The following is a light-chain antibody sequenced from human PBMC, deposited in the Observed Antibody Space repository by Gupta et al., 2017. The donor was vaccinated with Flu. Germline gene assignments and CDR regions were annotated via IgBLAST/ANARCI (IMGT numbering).Light chain of an antibody. V-gene: IGKV2-28*01. CDR3: MQALQTPRT. J-gene: IGKJ4*01. CDR1: QSLLHSNGYNY. Sequence: EILMTQSPLSLPVTPGEPASISCRSSQSLLHSNGYNYLDWYLQKPGQSPQLLIYLGSNRASGVPDRFSGSGSGTDFTLSISRVEAEDVGVYYCMQALQTPRTFGGGTKVEIK. CDR2: LGS.